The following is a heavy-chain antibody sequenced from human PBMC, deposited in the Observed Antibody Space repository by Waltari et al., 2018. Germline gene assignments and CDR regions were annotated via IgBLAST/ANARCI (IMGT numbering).Heavy chain of an antibody. J-gene: IGHJ4*02. CDR3: ARRRGYCTNGVCYRNFDY. V-gene: IGHV4-34*01. CDR1: GGSFSGYY. CDR2: INHSGST. D-gene: IGHD2-8*01. Sequence: QVQLQQWGAGLLKPSETLSLTCAVYGGSFSGYYWSWIRQPPGQGLEWIGEINHSGSTNYNPSLKSRVTISVDTSKNQFSLKLSSVTAADTAVYYCARRRGYCTNGVCYRNFDYWGQGTLVTVSS.